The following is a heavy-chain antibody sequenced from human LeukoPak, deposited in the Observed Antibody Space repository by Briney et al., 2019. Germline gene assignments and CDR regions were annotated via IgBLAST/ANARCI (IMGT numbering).Heavy chain of an antibody. CDR1: GYTFTGYY. Sequence: ASVKVSCKASGYTFTGYYMHWVRQAPGQGLEWMGWINPNSGGTNYAQKFQGRVTMPRDTSISTAYMELSRLRSDDTAVYYCARIATGYNWFDPWGQGNLVTVSS. D-gene: IGHD5-24*01. V-gene: IGHV1-2*02. J-gene: IGHJ5*02. CDR3: ARIATGYNWFDP. CDR2: INPNSGGT.